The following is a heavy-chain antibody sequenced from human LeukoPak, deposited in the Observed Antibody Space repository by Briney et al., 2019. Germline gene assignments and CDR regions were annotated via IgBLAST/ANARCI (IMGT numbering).Heavy chain of an antibody. J-gene: IGHJ3*02. CDR2: IYYSGST. CDR1: GGSISSYY. Sequence: SETLSLTCTVSGGSISSYYWSWLRQPPGKGLEWIGYIYYSGSTNYNPSLKSRVTISVDTSKNQFSLKLSSVTAADTAVYYCARAVYDSRGAFDIWGQGTMVTVSS. CDR3: ARAVYDSRGAFDI. D-gene: IGHD3-9*01. V-gene: IGHV4-59*01.